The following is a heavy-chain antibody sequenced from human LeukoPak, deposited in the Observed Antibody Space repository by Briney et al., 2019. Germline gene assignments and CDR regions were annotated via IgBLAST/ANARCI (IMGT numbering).Heavy chain of an antibody. Sequence: QTGGSLRLSCAVSDFIFSNYSMHWIRQAPGKGLEWVAVISYHGSSKYYADSVKGRFTISRDNSKNTLYLEMNSLRGEDTAVHYCARDSTITAAGTTLDYWGQGTLVTVSS. D-gene: IGHD6-13*01. CDR3: ARDSTITAAGTTLDY. J-gene: IGHJ4*02. V-gene: IGHV3-30-3*01. CDR2: ISYHGSSK. CDR1: DFIFSNYS.